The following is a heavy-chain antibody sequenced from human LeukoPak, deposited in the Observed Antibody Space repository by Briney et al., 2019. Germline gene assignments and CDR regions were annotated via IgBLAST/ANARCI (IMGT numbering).Heavy chain of an antibody. J-gene: IGHJ4*02. CDR3: AKNAAFGLLDY. D-gene: IGHD6-13*01. CDR1: GFTFSNYA. CDR2: ISGSGGST. Sequence: GGSLRLSCAASGFTFSNYAMSWVRQAPGKGLEWVSAISGSGGSTYYADSLKGRFTISRDNSKNTLYLQMNSPRAEDTAIYYCAKNAAFGLLDYWGQGTLVTVSS. V-gene: IGHV3-23*01.